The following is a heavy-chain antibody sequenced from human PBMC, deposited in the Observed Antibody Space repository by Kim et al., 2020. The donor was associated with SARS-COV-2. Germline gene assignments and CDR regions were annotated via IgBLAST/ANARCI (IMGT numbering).Heavy chain of an antibody. CDR1: GFTFMNYA. D-gene: IGHD3-10*01. CDR3: AKSVGEYYYHYGLDV. Sequence: GGSLRLSCDASGFTFMNYAMTWVRQAPGKGLEWVAAISGSGGSTDYVDSVKGRFTISRDTSKEIVYLEMSSLRAEDTAVYFCAKSVGEYYYHYGLDVWGQGTTVIVSS. CDR2: ISGSGGST. J-gene: IGHJ6*02. V-gene: IGHV3-23*01.